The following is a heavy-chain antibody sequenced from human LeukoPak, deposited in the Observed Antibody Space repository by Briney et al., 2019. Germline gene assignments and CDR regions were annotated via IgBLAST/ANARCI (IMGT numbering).Heavy chain of an antibody. CDR3: ATVTPSTVTTRYYYYYMDV. D-gene: IGHD4-17*01. Sequence: GASVKVSCKASGDTFSSYAISWVRQAPGQGLEWMGGIIPMFDTSNYAQKFQGRVTMTEDTSTDTAYMELSSLRSEDTAVYYCATVTPSTVTTRYYYYYMDVWGKGTTVTVSS. CDR2: IIPMFDTS. V-gene: IGHV1-69*06. J-gene: IGHJ6*03. CDR1: GDTFSSYA.